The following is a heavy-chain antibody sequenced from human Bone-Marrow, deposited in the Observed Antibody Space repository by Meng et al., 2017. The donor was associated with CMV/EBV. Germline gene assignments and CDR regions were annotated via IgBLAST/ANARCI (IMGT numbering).Heavy chain of an antibody. CDR2: INPNSGGT. D-gene: IGHD5-24*01. Sequence: ASVKVSCKASGYTFASYYIHWVRQAPGQGLEWMGWINPNSGGTNYAQKFQGRVTVTRDTSISTAYMELSRLGSDDTAMYYCASIGISEMTTIKDYWGQGTLVTVSP. V-gene: IGHV1-2*02. J-gene: IGHJ4*02. CDR3: ASIGISEMTTIKDY. CDR1: GYTFASYY.